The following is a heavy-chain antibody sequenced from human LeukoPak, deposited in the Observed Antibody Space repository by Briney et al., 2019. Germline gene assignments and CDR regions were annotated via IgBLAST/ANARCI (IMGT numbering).Heavy chain of an antibody. CDR2: MSNDGSKK. V-gene: IGHV3-30*01. CDR3: ARDGSVLRFLEWLFFLDY. J-gene: IGHJ4*02. Sequence: PGGSLRLSCAASVFTFSSHAMHWVRQAPGKGLEWVAIMSNDGSKKFYADSLKGRFTISRDNSKNTLYLQMNSLRSEDTAVYFCARDGSVLRFLEWLFFLDYWGQGTLVTVSS. CDR1: VFTFSSHA. D-gene: IGHD3-3*01.